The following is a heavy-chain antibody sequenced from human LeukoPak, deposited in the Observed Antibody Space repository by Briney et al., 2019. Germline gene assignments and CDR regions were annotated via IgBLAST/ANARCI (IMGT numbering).Heavy chain of an antibody. Sequence: GGSLRLSCAASGFTFSRYGMHWVRQAPGKGLEYVSAISNNGGSTYYADSVKGRFTISRDNSKNTLYLQMSSLRAEDTAVYYCVKSHSSGWDYWGQGTLVTVSS. CDR3: VKSHSSGWDY. CDR1: GFTFSRYG. V-gene: IGHV3-64D*06. J-gene: IGHJ4*02. CDR2: ISNNGGST. D-gene: IGHD6-19*01.